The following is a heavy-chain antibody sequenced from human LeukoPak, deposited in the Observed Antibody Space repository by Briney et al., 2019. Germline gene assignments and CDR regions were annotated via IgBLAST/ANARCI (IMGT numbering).Heavy chain of an antibody. J-gene: IGHJ4*02. CDR2: ISWNSGSI. CDR3: AKDASSEKYSVAGLFDY. CDR1: RFSFNIAW. D-gene: IGHD6-19*01. V-gene: IGHV3-9*01. Sequence: GGSLRLSCAVSRFSFNIAWMSWVRQAPGKGLEWVSGISWNSGSIGYADSVKGRFTISRDNAKNSLYLQMNSLRAEDTALYYCAKDASSEKYSVAGLFDYWGQGTLVTVSS.